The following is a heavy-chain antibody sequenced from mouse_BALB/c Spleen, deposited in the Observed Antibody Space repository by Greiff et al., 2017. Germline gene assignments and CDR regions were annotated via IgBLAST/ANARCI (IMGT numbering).Heavy chain of an antibody. CDR3: ARGGNDGSSYWYFDV. J-gene: IGHJ1*01. CDR1: GFSLTSYG. D-gene: IGHD1-1*01. CDR2: IWAGGST. V-gene: IGHV2-9*02. Sequence: QVQLKESGPGLVAPSQSLSITCTVSGFSLTSYGVHWVRQPPGKGLEWLGVIWAGGSTNYNSALMSRLSISKDNSKSQVFLKRNSLQTDDTAMYYCARGGNDGSSYWYFDVWGAGTTVTVSS.